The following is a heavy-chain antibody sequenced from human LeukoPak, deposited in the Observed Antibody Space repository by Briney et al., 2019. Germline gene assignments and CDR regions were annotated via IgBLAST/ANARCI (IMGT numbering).Heavy chain of an antibody. J-gene: IGHJ4*02. CDR2: IYSGGST. CDR3: ARSGYGGDLFGY. D-gene: IGHD2-21*02. Sequence: GGSLRLSCAASGFTVSSNYMSWVRQAPGKGLEWVSVIYSGGSTYYADSVKGRFAISRDNSKNTLYLQMNSLRAEDTAVYYCARSGYGGDLFGYWGQGTLVTVSS. V-gene: IGHV3-53*01. CDR1: GFTVSSNY.